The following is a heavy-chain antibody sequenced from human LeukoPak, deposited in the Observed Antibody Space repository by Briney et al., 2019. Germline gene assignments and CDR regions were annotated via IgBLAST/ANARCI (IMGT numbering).Heavy chain of an antibody. Sequence: SETLSLTCTVSGGSISSGGYYWSWIRQHPGKGLEWIGYIYYSGSTSYNPSLKSRVTISVDTSKNQFSLRLSSVTAADTAVYYCARVIHGFGSDDVPYALDIWGQGTMVTVSS. V-gene: IGHV4-31*03. D-gene: IGHD2-2*01. J-gene: IGHJ3*02. CDR3: ARVIHGFGSDDVPYALDI. CDR1: GGSISSGGYY. CDR2: IYYSGST.